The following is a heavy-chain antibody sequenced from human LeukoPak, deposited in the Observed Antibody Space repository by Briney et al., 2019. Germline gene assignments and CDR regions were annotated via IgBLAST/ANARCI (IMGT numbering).Heavy chain of an antibody. J-gene: IGHJ4*02. CDR3: ARGGSGYEISY. Sequence: SETLSLTCTVSGGSISSSSYYWGWIRQPPGKGLEWIGSIYYSGSTYYNPSLKSRVTISVDTSKNQFSLKLSSVTAADTAVYYCARGGSGYEISYWGQGTLVTVSS. CDR2: IYYSGST. D-gene: IGHD3-22*01. V-gene: IGHV4-39*07. CDR1: GGSISSSSYY.